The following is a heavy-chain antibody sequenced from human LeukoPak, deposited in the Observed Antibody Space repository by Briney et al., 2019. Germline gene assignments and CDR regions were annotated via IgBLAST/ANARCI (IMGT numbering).Heavy chain of an antibody. J-gene: IGHJ4*02. CDR2: IYSGGST. Sequence: RTGGSLRLSCAASGFTVSSNYMSWVRQAPGKGLEWVSVIYSGGSTYYADSVKGRFTISRDNSKNTLYLQMNSLRADDTAVYYCAKDRGDSSGYPIGELDYWGQGTLVTVSS. V-gene: IGHV3-53*01. CDR3: AKDRGDSSGYPIGELDY. CDR1: GFTVSSNY. D-gene: IGHD3-22*01.